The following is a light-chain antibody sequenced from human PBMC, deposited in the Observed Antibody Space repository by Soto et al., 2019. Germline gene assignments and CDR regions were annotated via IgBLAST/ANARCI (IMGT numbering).Light chain of an antibody. CDR2: SAS. Sequence: DIQMTQSPSSLSVSVGDRVTITCRASQNIGTSLNWYQMKLGRAPTLLIYSASTLQSGAPSRFSGGGSGTDFTLTINSLQPEDFATFSCQQTYNAPYTFGQATTLEIK. CDR3: QQTYNAPYT. J-gene: IGKJ2*01. V-gene: IGKV1-39*01. CDR1: QNIGTS.